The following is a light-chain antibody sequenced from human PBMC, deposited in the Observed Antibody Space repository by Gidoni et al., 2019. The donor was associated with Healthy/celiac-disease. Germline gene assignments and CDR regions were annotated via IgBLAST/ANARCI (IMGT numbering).Light chain of an antibody. J-gene: IGLJ2*01. Sequence: HSAFPQPASVSGSPGQSITISCTGTSSDVGSYNLFSWYQQHPGKAPKLMIYEGSKRPSGVSNRFSGSKSGNTASLTISGLQAEDEADYYCCSYAGSVVFGGGTKLTVL. CDR2: EGS. CDR3: CSYAGSVV. V-gene: IGLV2-23*01. CDR1: SSDVGSYNL.